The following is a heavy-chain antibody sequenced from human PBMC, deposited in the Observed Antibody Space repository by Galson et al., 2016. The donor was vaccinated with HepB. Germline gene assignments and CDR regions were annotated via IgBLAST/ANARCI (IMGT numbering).Heavy chain of an antibody. J-gene: IGHJ4*02. CDR1: GLMFYKYG. D-gene: IGHD3-3*01. CDR3: ARDFWSGHSSGGGIGDFDL. V-gene: IGHV3-33*01. CDR2: VWHDGSKA. Sequence: SLRLSCAASGLMFYKYGFHWVRQTPGKGLEWLAEVWHDGSKAYYADAVRGRFTISRDSSTGTVSLHIDSVRAEDTSLYYCARDFWSGHSSGGGIGDFDLWGRGTLVSVSS.